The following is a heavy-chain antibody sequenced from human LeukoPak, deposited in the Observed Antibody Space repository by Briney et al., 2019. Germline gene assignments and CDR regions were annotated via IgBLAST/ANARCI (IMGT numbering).Heavy chain of an antibody. D-gene: IGHD6-19*01. CDR2: ISYDGSNK. Sequence: QSGGSLGHSCAASGFTFSSYAMHWVRQAPGKGLEWVAVISYDGSNKYYADSVKGRFTISRDNSKNTLYLQMNSLRAEDTAVYYCARDRRGSGWPEDYYYGMDVWGKGTTVTVSS. CDR3: ARDRRGSGWPEDYYYGMDV. J-gene: IGHJ6*04. V-gene: IGHV3-30*04. CDR1: GFTFSSYA.